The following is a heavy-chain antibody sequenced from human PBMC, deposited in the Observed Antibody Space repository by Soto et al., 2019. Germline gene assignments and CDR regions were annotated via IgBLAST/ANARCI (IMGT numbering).Heavy chain of an antibody. V-gene: IGHV1-69*13. CDR3: ARDGLLRMATITHNWFDP. CDR2: IIPIFGTA. CDR1: GCTFSSYA. D-gene: IGHD5-12*01. Sequence: SSVKVSCKASGCTFSSYAISWVRQAPGQGREWMGGIIPIFGTANYAQKFQGRVTITADESTSTAYMELSSLRSEDTAVYYCARDGLLRMATITHNWFDPWGQGTLVTVSS. J-gene: IGHJ5*02.